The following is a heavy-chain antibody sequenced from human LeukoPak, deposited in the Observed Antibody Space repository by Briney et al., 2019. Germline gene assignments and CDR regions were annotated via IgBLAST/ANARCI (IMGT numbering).Heavy chain of an antibody. CDR3: AKDHYYGSGSFDY. CDR2: ISYDGSNK. V-gene: IGHV3-30-3*01. J-gene: IGHJ4*02. CDR1: GFSFSDYP. D-gene: IGHD3-10*01. Sequence: GGSLRLSCAASGFSFSDYPMNWVRQAPGKGLEWVAVISYDGSNKYYADSVKGRFTISRDNSKNTLYLQMNSLRAEDTAVYYCAKDHYYGSGSFDYWGQGTLVTVSS.